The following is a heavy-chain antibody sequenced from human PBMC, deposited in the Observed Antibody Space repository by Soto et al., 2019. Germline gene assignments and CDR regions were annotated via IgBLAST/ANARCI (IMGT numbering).Heavy chain of an antibody. V-gene: IGHV3-30*19. D-gene: IGHD3-10*01. J-gene: IGHJ4*02. Sequence: QVPLVESGGGVVQPGRSLRLSCSVSGFIFNNYGIHWVRQAPGKGLEWVTVVSRDGSTKYYADSVKGRFTISRDNSKNTVSLQMNSLGPEDTALYYWARDKGLLVDGYFDYLGQGTVVTVSS. CDR1: GFIFNNYG. CDR2: VSRDGSTK. CDR3: ARDKGLLVDGYFDY.